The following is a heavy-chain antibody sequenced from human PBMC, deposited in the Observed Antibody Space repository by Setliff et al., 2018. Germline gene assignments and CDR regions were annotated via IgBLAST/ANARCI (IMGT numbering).Heavy chain of an antibody. V-gene: IGHV3-7*03. CDR2: IKQDGSEK. CDR1: GFTFSNYW. Sequence: PGGSLRLSCAASGFTFSNYWMSWIRQAPGKGLEWVANIKQDGSEKYYVDSVKGRFTISRDNAKNSLYLQMNSLRAEDTAVYYCASTHRGTSSECWGQGTLVTVS. D-gene: IGHD6-6*01. CDR3: ASTHRGTSSEC. J-gene: IGHJ4*02.